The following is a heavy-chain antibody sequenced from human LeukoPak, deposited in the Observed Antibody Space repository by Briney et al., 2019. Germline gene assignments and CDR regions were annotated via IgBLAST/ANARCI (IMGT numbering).Heavy chain of an antibody. Sequence: SETLSLTCTVSGYSISSGYYWGWIRQPPGKGLEWIGSIYHSGSTYYNPSLKSRVTISVDTSKNQFSLKLSSVTAADTAVYYCARAVPRYDFWGYYYYYMDVWGKGTTVTVPS. CDR3: ARAVPRYDFWGYYYYYMDV. V-gene: IGHV4-38-2*02. D-gene: IGHD3-3*01. CDR1: GYSISSGYY. CDR2: IYHSGST. J-gene: IGHJ6*03.